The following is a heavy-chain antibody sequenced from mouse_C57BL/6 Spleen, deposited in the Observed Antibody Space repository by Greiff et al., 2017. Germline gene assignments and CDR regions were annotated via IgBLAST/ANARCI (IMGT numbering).Heavy chain of an antibody. D-gene: IGHD2-1*01. Sequence: EVQLVESGPGLVKPSQSLSLTCSVTGYSITSGYYWNWIRQFPGNKLEWMGYISYDGSNNYNPSLKNRISITRDTSKNQFFLKLNSVTTEDTATYYCAREGPYGNFDYWGQGTTLTVSS. CDR3: AREGPYGNFDY. V-gene: IGHV3-6*01. J-gene: IGHJ2*01. CDR1: GYSITSGYY. CDR2: ISYDGSN.